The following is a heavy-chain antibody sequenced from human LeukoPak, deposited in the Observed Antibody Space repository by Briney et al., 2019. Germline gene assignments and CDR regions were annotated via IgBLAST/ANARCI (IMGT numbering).Heavy chain of an antibody. D-gene: IGHD3-10*01. Sequence: PGGSLRLSCAASGFNFGSYAMHWVRQAPGKGLEWVSGISWNSGSIGYADSVKGRFTISRDNAKNSLYLQMNSLRAEDTALYYCAKVGASGSSTYFDYWGQGTLVTVSS. CDR2: ISWNSGSI. V-gene: IGHV3-9*01. J-gene: IGHJ4*02. CDR3: AKVGASGSSTYFDY. CDR1: GFNFGSYA.